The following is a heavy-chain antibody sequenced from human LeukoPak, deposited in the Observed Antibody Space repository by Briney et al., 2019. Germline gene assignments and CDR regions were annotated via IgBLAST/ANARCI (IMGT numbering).Heavy chain of an antibody. J-gene: IGHJ6*02. CDR3: ARVPIVVDIPRRVYYCYGMDV. V-gene: IGHV1-46*01. CDR1: GYTFTSYY. Sequence: GASVKVSCKASGYTFTSYYMHWVRQAPGQGLEWMGIINPSGGSTSYAQKFQGRVTITADESTSTAYMELSSLRSEDTAVYYCARVPIVVDIPRRVYYCYGMDVWGQGTTATVSS. CDR2: INPSGGST. D-gene: IGHD3-22*01.